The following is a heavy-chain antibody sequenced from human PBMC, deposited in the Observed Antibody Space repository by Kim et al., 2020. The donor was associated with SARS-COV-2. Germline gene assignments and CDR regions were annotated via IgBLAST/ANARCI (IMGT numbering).Heavy chain of an antibody. J-gene: IGHJ4*02. CDR3: ARHAVAGIDY. CDR2: A. Sequence: ANPPQKFQGRVTIPPDKSTSTAYMELSSLRSEDTAVYYCARHAVAGIDYWGQGTLVTVSS. V-gene: IGHV1-69*06. D-gene: IGHD6-19*01.